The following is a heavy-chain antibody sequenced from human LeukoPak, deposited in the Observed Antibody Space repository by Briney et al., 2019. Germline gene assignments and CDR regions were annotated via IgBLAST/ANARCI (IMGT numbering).Heavy chain of an antibody. CDR2: IKQDGSEK. J-gene: IGHJ4*02. CDR1: GFTFSSFW. V-gene: IGHV3-7*01. D-gene: IGHD2-15*01. CDR3: ARPPRGGCSGGSCLIDY. Sequence: PGVYLRLSCAASGFTFSSFWMSWVRQAPGKGLEWVPNIKQDGSEKYYVDSVKRRFTISRDNAKNSLYLQMNSLRAEDTAVYYCARPPRGGCSGGSCLIDYWGQGTLVTVSS.